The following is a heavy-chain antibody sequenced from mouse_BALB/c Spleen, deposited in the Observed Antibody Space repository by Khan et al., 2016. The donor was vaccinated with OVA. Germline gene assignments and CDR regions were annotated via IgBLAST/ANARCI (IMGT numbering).Heavy chain of an antibody. CDR1: GFTFSDYG. CDR3: ARCGTGGFSY. CDR2: ISSLAYNY. Sequence: EVALVESGGGLVQPGGSRKLSCAASGFTFSDYGMAWIRQGPGKGPEWITFISSLAYNYYYADTVTGRFTLSKENAKKTLYLDMNSLRSEDTAMYYCARCGTGGFSYWGQGTLVTVSS. D-gene: IGHD3-1*01. V-gene: IGHV5-15*02. J-gene: IGHJ3*01.